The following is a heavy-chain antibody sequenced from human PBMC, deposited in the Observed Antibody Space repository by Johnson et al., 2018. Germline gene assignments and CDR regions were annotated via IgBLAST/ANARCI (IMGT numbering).Heavy chain of an antibody. CDR1: GFTFSTYG. D-gene: IGHD2-21*02. Sequence: QVQLQESGGGVVQPGTSLRLSCAASGFTFSTYGMHWVRQAPGKGLEWVAVIWSDGSNKNYADSVKGRFTISRDNSKNTLYLQMNSLRDEGTAVDYCAKVGGNLGTAHTPCMTYYYYMDVWGKGTTVTGSS. CDR3: AKVGGNLGTAHTPCMTYYYYMDV. J-gene: IGHJ6*03. CDR2: IWSDGSNK. V-gene: IGHV3-33*06.